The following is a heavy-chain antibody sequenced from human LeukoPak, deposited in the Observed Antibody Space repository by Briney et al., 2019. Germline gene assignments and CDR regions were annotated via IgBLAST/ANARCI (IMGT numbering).Heavy chain of an antibody. CDR3: ARDYSFGELLGDY. J-gene: IGHJ4*02. V-gene: IGHV3-30-3*01. CDR1: GFTFSSYA. CDR2: ISYDGSNK. D-gene: IGHD1-26*01. Sequence: PGRSLRLSCAASGFTFSSYAMPWVRQAPGKGLEWVAVISYDGSNKYYADSVKGRFTISRDNSKNTLYLQMNSLRAEDTAVYYCARDYSFGELLGDYWGQGTLVTVSS.